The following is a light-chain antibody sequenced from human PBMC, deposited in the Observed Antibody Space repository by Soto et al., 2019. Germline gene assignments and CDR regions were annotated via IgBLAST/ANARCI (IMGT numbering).Light chain of an antibody. CDR3: QQYGSSPSWT. J-gene: IGKJ1*01. CDR1: QSVSSSY. Sequence: EIVFTQSPGTLSLSPGERANLYCRASQSVSSSYLAWYQQKPGQAPRLLLYGASSRATVIPDRFSGSGSGTDFTLTISRLEPEDFAVYYCQQYGSSPSWTFGQGTKVDIK. CDR2: GAS. V-gene: IGKV3-20*01.